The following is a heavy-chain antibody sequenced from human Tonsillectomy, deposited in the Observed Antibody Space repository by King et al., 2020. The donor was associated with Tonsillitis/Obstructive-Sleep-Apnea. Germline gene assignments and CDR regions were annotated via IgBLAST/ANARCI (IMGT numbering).Heavy chain of an antibody. D-gene: IGHD1-26*01. V-gene: IGHV1-18*01. CDR3: ARDSYSGSYSYFDY. CDR1: VYTFTSYG. J-gene: IGHJ4*02. Sequence: QLVQSGAEVKKPWASVKVSCKASVYTFTSYGISWVRQAPGQGLEWRGWISAYNGNTNYAQKLQGRVTMTTDTSTRTAYMELRSLRADDTAVYYCARDSYSGSYSYFDYWGQGTLVTVSS. CDR2: ISAYNGNT.